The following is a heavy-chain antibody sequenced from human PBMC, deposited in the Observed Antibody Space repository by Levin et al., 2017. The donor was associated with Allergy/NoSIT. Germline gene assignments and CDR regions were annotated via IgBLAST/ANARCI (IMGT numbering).Heavy chain of an antibody. D-gene: IGHD1-20*01. CDR1: GFTFSNAW. CDR3: TTTFNWNQVWVDY. V-gene: IGHV3-15*01. CDR2: IKSKTDGGTT. J-gene: IGHJ4*02. Sequence: GGSLRLSCAASGFTFSNAWMSWVRQAPGKGLEWVGRIKSKTDGGTTDYAAPVKGRFTISRDDSKNTLYLQMNSLKTEDTAVYYCTTTFNWNQVWVDYWGQGTLVTVSS.